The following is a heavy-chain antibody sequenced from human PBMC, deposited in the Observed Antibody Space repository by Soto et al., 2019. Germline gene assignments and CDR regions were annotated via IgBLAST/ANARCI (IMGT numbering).Heavy chain of an antibody. V-gene: IGHV3-48*01. Sequence: EVQMVESGGGLVQPGGSLRLSCAASGFTFSSYSMNWVRQAPGVGLEWLLYISSGRGTMYYADSVKGRFTISRDNAKNSLFLQMNSLRSEDTAVYYCARGRNLMDYWGQGTLVTVSS. CDR1: GFTFSSYS. CDR2: ISSGRGTM. J-gene: IGHJ4*02. CDR3: ARGRNLMDY. D-gene: IGHD3-16*01.